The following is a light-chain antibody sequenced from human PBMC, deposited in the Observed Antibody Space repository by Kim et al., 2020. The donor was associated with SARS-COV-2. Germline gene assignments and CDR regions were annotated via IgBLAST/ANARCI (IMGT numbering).Light chain of an antibody. CDR2: RNN. Sequence: ELTPPPSASGTPGHRVTISCSGSSSNIGSNYVYWYQQLPGTAPKLLIYRNNQRPSGVPDRFSGSKSGTSASLAISGLRSEDEADYYCAAWDDSLSGWVFGGGTQLTVL. CDR1: SSNIGSNY. CDR3: AAWDDSLSGWV. J-gene: IGLJ3*02. V-gene: IGLV1-47*01.